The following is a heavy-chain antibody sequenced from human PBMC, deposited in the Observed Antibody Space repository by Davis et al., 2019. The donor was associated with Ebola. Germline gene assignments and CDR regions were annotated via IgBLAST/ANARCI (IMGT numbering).Heavy chain of an antibody. D-gene: IGHD3-16*01. J-gene: IGHJ4*02. CDR1: GYTFTYRY. CDR2: ITPFNGNT. V-gene: IGHV1-45*02. Sequence: SVKVSCKASGYTFTYRYLHWVRQAPGQALEWMGWITPFNGNTNYAQQFQDRVTITRDRSMSTAYMELSSLRSEDTAMYYCASGRGTGGYFDYWGQGTLVTVSS. CDR3: ASGRGTGGYFDY.